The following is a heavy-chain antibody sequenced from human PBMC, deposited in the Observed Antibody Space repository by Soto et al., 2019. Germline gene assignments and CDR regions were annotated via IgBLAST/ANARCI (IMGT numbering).Heavy chain of an antibody. Sequence: EVQLVESGGGLVQPGGSLRLSCAASGFTFSNYWMHWVRQSPGKGLVWVSRIKTDGSDTHYADSVTGRFTISRDNAKNTLYLQMNSLRDEDTAVDYCARPRTSDWAYDIWGQGTMVIVSS. V-gene: IGHV3-74*01. CDR2: IKTDGSDT. J-gene: IGHJ3*02. D-gene: IGHD3-9*01. CDR3: ARPRTSDWAYDI. CDR1: GFTFSNYW.